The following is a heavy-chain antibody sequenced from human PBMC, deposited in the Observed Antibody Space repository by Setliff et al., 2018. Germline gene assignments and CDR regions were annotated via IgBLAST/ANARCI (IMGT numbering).Heavy chain of an antibody. V-gene: IGHV4-61*09. CDR3: ARMSGFQYIDV. D-gene: IGHD3-3*01. Sequence: PSETLSLTCTVSGDPMSSRRYYWAWIRQPAGKGLEWTGQIYTSWSTNYNPSLKSRVTISLDTSKNQFSLSLTSVTAEDTAVYYCARMSGFQYIDVWDKGTTVTVSS. J-gene: IGHJ6*03. CDR2: IYTSWST. CDR1: GDPMSSRRYY.